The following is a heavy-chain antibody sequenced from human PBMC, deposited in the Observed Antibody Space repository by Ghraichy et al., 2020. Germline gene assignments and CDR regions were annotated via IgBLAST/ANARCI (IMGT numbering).Heavy chain of an antibody. D-gene: IGHD4-23*01. V-gene: IGHV6-1*01. J-gene: IGHJ6*02. Sequence: SQTLSLTCAISGDSVSSNSAAWNWIRQSPSRGLEWLGRTYYWSKWYNDYAVSVKSRISINPDTSKNQFSLQLNSVTPEDTAVYYCARNHNSPQTTVVTPGSFYYGMDVWGQGTTVTVSS. CDR2: TYYWSKWYN. CDR1: GDSVSSNSAA. CDR3: ARNHNSPQTTVVTPGSFYYGMDV.